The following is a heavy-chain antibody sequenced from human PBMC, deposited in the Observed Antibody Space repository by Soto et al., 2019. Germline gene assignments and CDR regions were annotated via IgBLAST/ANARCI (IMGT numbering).Heavy chain of an antibody. CDR1: GYTFTSYG. CDR3: ARCEYPGGYRDETIHYYYYYGMDV. CDR2: INAYNGNT. Sequence: ASVKVSCKASGYTFTSYGISWVRQAPGQGLEWMGWINAYNGNTNYAQKLQGRVTMTTDTSTSTAYMELRSLRSDDTAVYYCARCEYPGGYRDETIHYYYYYGMDVWGQGTTVTVS. V-gene: IGHV1-18*01. J-gene: IGHJ6*02. D-gene: IGHD6-25*01.